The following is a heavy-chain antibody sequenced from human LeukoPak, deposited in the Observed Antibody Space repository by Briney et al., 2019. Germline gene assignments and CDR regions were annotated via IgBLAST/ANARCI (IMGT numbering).Heavy chain of an antibody. CDR2: ISSSGSTI. V-gene: IGHV3-48*03. D-gene: IGHD2-15*01. CDR1: GFTFSSYE. J-gene: IGHJ3*02. Sequence: GGSLRLSCAASGFTFSSYEMNWVRQAPGKGLEWVSYISSSGSTIYYADSVKGRFTISRDKSKNTLDLQMNSLRGEDTALYYCAKEGDMRGALDIWGQGTMVTVSS. CDR3: AKEGDMRGALDI.